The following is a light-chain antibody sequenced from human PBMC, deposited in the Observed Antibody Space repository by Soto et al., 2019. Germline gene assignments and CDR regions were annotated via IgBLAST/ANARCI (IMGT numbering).Light chain of an antibody. CDR2: GAS. Sequence: ELAMSQSPDTLSAPPRDRATLSCRAGRSVSDSLAGYEQIPGQASRLHIYGASTRATDITVRFSGSGSGTEFTHTIHSLQSEDFAVYYCQQYNHWRGTFGQGTKVDIK. J-gene: IGKJ1*01. V-gene: IGKV3-15*01. CDR1: RSVSDS. CDR3: QQYNHWRGT.